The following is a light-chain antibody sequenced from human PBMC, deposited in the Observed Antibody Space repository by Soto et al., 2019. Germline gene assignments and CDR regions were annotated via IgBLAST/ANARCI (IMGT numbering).Light chain of an antibody. CDR2: GAS. V-gene: IGKV3-15*01. J-gene: IGKJ2*01. CDR1: QSVTSD. Sequence: EIVMTQSPATLSVSPGERVTLSCRASQSVTSDLAWYQQRPGQAPRLLIYGASTRATGIPARFSGSGSGTEFTLTISSLQSEDFAVYYCQQYGESSYAFGQGTKLQIK. CDR3: QQYGESSYA.